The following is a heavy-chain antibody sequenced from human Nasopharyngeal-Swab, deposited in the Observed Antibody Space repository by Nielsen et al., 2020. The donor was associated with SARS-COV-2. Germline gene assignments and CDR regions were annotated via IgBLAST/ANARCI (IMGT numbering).Heavy chain of an antibody. CDR3: ARDRVIMVRGVTRGDAFDI. J-gene: IGHJ3*02. Sequence: GESLKISCAGSGFTFSTYNMNWVRQAPGKGLEWVSSISSSSNDIYYADSVKGRFTISRDNAKNSLYLQMNSLRAEDTAVYYCARDRVIMVRGVTRGDAFDIWGQGTMVTVSS. D-gene: IGHD3-10*01. V-gene: IGHV3-21*01. CDR1: GFTFSTYN. CDR2: ISSSSNDI.